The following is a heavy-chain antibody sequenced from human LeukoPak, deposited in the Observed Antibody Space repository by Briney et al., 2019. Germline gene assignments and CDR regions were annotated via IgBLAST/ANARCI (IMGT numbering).Heavy chain of an antibody. Sequence: SVKVSCKASGGTFSSYAISWVRHAPGQGLEWVGGIIPIFCKANYAQKCQGRVTITADKSTSTAYMELSSLRSEDTAVYYCARAGPGGSYWSYYYYMDVWGKGTKVTVSS. J-gene: IGHJ6*03. V-gene: IGHV1-69*06. D-gene: IGHD1-26*01. CDR3: ARAGPGGSYWSYYYYMDV. CDR2: IIPIFCKA. CDR1: GGTFSSYA.